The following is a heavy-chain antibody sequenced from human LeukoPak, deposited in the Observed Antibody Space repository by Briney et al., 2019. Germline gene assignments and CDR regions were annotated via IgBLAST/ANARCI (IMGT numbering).Heavy chain of an antibody. CDR3: AKISGPYYMDV. CDR2: IWYDGSNE. V-gene: IGHV3-33*06. J-gene: IGHJ6*03. CDR1: GFTFSDYA. Sequence: PGGSLRLSCAASGFTFSDYAMHWVRQAPGKGLEWVAIIWYDGSNEYYADSVKGRFTISRDNSKNTLYLQMNSLRAEDTAVYYCAKISGPYYMDVWGKGTTVTVSS.